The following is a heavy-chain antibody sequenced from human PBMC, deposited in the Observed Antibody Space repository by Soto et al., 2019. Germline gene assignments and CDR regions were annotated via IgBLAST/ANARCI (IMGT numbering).Heavy chain of an antibody. Sequence: EVQLVESGGGLVQPGGSLRLSCAASGFTFSSYWMHWVRQDPGKGLVWVSHINNDGSDSTYADSVKGRFTISRDNAKNTLYLQMNSLRAEDTAVYFCVRDDHGLGIDQWGLGTLVTVSS. CDR3: VRDDHGLGIDQ. J-gene: IGHJ4*02. CDR2: INNDGSDS. CDR1: GFTFSSYW. D-gene: IGHD1-26*01. V-gene: IGHV3-74*01.